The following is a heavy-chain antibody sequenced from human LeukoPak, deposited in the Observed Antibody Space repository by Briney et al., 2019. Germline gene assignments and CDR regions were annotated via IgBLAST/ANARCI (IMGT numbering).Heavy chain of an antibody. CDR3: ARVPLWFGEHHFDY. J-gene: IGHJ4*02. D-gene: IGHD3-10*01. V-gene: IGHV1-3*01. CDR2: INAGNGNT. Sequence: ASAKVSCKASGYTFTSYAMHWVRPAPGQRLEWMGWINAGNGNTKYSQKFQGRVTITRDTSASTAYMELSSLRSEDTAVYYCARVPLWFGEHHFDYWGQGTLVTVSS. CDR1: GYTFTSYA.